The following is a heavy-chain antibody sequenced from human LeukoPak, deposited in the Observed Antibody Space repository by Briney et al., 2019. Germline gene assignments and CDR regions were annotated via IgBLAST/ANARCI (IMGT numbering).Heavy chain of an antibody. CDR2: IWYDGSNK. CDR1: GFTFSSYG. Sequence: GRSLRLSCAASGFTFSSYGMHWVRQAPGKGLEWVAVIWYDGSNKYYADSVKGRSTISRDNSKNTLYLQMNSLRAEDTAVYYCARVGGDGYDSRVDYWGQGTLVTVSS. V-gene: IGHV3-33*01. J-gene: IGHJ4*01. D-gene: IGHD3-22*01. CDR3: ARVGGDGYDSRVDY.